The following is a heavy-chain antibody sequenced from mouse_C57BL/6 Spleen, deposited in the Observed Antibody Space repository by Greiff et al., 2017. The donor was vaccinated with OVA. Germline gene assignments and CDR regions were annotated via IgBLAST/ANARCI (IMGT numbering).Heavy chain of an antibody. V-gene: IGHV7-3*01. J-gene: IGHJ2*01. CDR1: GFTFTDYY. D-gene: IGHD1-1*01. CDR3: ARYQYYYGSSYFDY. Sequence: EVKVEESGGGLVQPGGSLSLSCAASGFTFTDYYMSWVRQPPGKALEWLGFIRNKANGYTTEYSASVKGRFTISRDNSQSILYLQMNALRAEDSATYYCARYQYYYGSSYFDYWGQGTTLTVSS. CDR2: IRNKANGYTT.